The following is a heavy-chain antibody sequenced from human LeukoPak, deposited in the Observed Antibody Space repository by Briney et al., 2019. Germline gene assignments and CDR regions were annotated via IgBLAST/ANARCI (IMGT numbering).Heavy chain of an antibody. CDR2: IYYSGST. D-gene: IGHD6-13*01. CDR3: ARLPLYSSSWTEPYYFDY. Sequence: SETLSLTCTVSGGSISSSSYYWGWIRQPPGKGLEWIGSIYYSGSTYYNPSLKSRVTISVDTSKNQFSLKLSSVTAADTAVYYCARLPLYSSSWTEPYYFDYWGQGTLVTVSS. J-gene: IGHJ4*02. V-gene: IGHV4-39*01. CDR1: GGSISSSSYY.